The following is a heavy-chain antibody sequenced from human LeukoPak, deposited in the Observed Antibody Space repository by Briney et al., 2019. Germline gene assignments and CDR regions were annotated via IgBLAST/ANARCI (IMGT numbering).Heavy chain of an antibody. Sequence: SETLSLTCTVSGGSISSYYWSWIRQPPGKGLEWIGYIYYSGSTNHNPSLKSRVTISVDTSKNQFSLKLSSVTAADTAVYYCARHKDDYVWGSYRYTWFDPWGQGTLVTVSS. D-gene: IGHD3-16*02. CDR2: IYYSGST. V-gene: IGHV4-59*08. CDR3: ARHKDDYVWGSYRYTWFDP. CDR1: GGSISSYY. J-gene: IGHJ5*02.